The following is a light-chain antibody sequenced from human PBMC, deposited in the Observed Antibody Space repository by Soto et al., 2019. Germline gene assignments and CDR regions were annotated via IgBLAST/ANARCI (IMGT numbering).Light chain of an antibody. CDR2: KTS. J-gene: IGKJ4*01. CDR1: QTISSW. CDR3: QQYNNYFSLT. V-gene: IGKV1-5*03. Sequence: DIQMTQSPSTLSASVGDRVTIACRASQTISSWVAWYQQKPGKAPRLLIYKTSSLESGVPSRFSGSGSGTEFPLTISGLQTDDLASYYCQQYNNYFSLTFGGGTKVDIK.